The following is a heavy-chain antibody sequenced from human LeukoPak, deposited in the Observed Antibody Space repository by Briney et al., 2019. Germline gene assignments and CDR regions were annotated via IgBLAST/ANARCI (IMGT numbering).Heavy chain of an antibody. CDR2: INPSGGST. CDR1: VYTFTSYY. J-gene: IGHJ5*02. CDR3: ARDLGIAVAGDWFVP. D-gene: IGHD6-19*01. V-gene: IGHV1-46*01. Sequence: GASVNVSRQASVYTFTSYYMHGVRQAPGQGVEWVGIINPSGGSTSYAQKVQGRVSMTRDTSTSTVYMELRSLRSEDTAVYYCARDLGIAVAGDWFVPWGQGTLVTVSS.